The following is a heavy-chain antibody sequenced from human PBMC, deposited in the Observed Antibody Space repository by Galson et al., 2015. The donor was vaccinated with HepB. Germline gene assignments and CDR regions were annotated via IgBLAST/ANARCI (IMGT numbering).Heavy chain of an antibody. J-gene: IGHJ6*02. CDR3: TRDQAENNSAGGMDV. CDR2: IRSKAYGGTT. CDR1: GFTFGDYA. Sequence: SLRLSCAASGFTFGDYAMSWVRQAPGKGLEWVGFIRSKAYGGTTEYAASVKGRFTFSRDDSKSIAYLQMNSLKTEDTAVYYCTRDQAENNSAGGMDVWGQGTAVTVSS. V-gene: IGHV3-49*04. D-gene: IGHD1/OR15-1a*01.